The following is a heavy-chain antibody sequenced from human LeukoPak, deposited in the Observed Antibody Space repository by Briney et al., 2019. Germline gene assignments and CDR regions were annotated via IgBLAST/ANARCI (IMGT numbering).Heavy chain of an antibody. CDR1: GGSISSYY. CDR3: ARLRDYDFWSGYYQNHYYGMDV. Sequence: PSETLSLTCTVSGGSISSYYWSWIRQPPGKGLEWIGYIYYSGSTNYNPSLKSRVTISVDTSKNQFSLKLSSVTAADTAVYYCARLRDYDFWSGYYQNHYYGMDVWGQGTMVTVSS. D-gene: IGHD3-3*01. CDR2: IYYSGST. J-gene: IGHJ6*02. V-gene: IGHV4-59*08.